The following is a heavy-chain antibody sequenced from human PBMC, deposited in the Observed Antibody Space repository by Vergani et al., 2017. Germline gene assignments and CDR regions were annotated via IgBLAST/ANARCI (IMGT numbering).Heavy chain of an antibody. CDR3: ARVSAGLRFFDSDPGGGWFDP. V-gene: IGHV3-7*01. CDR1: GFTFRNYW. CDR2: IKEDGSEK. Sequence: EVQLVESGGGLVQPGGSLRLSCAASGFTFRNYWMNWVRQAPGKGLEWVANIKEDGSEKYYVDSVKGRFTISRDNAKNSLYLQMNSLRVEDTAVYYCARVSAGLRFFDSDPGGGWFDPWGQGTLVTVSS. J-gene: IGHJ5*02. D-gene: IGHD3-9*01.